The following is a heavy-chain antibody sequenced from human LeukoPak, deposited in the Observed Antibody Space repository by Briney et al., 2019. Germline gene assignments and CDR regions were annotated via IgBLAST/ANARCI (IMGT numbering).Heavy chain of an antibody. J-gene: IGHJ6*04. CDR2: IYHSGST. CDR3: ARGPKRTGYYNAHYYYYYGMDV. Sequence: SETLSLTCAVSGYSISSGYYWGWIRQPPGKGLEWIGSIYHSGSTYYNPSLKSRVTISVDTSKNQFSLKLSSVTAADTAVYYCARGPKRTGYYNAHYYYYYGMDVWGKGTTVTVSS. CDR1: GYSISSGYY. D-gene: IGHD3-9*01. V-gene: IGHV4-38-2*01.